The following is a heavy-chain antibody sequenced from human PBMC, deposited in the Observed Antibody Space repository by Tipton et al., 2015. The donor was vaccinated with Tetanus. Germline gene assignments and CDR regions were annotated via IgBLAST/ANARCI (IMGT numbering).Heavy chain of an antibody. Sequence: LSCTVSGGSVRGGSYYWNWIRQPPGKGLEWLAYISYSGSTNSNYSLKSRITISRDPSKNQFSLKLTSVTAADTAVYYCARGGGNTMFRGGEFVHSYYYQGMDVWGQGTTVTVSS. CDR1: GGSVRGGSYY. CDR2: ISYSGST. J-gene: IGHJ6*02. V-gene: IGHV4-61*01. CDR3: ARGGGNTMFRGGEFVHSYYYQGMDV. D-gene: IGHD3-10*01.